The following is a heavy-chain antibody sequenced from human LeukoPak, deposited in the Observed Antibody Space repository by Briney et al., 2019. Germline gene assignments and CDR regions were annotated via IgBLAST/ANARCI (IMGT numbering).Heavy chain of an antibody. CDR1: GGSICSSSYY. V-gene: IGHV4-39*01. D-gene: IGHD2-2*01. CDR3: AKRYCSSTSCYAGLTSYFYN. CDR2: ICYSGST. Sequence: SETLSLTCTVSGGSICSSSYYWGWIRQPPGKGLEWIRSICYSGSTYYNPSLKSQVTLSVSTSNNQSSTKLTSVTSADSPLYFCAKRYCSSTSCYAGLTSYFYNCGQGTLGTASS. J-gene: IGHJ4*02.